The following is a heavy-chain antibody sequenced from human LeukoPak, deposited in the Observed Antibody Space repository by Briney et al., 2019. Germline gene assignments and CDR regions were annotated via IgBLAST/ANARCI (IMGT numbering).Heavy chain of an antibody. CDR2: ISAYNGNT. D-gene: IGHD3-22*01. CDR3: ARGSTMNAFDI. Sequence: ASVKVSCKASGYTFTSYGISWVRQAPGQGLEWMGWISAYNGNTNYAQKLQGRVTMTTDTSTSTVYMELSSLRSEDTAVYYCARGSTMNAFDIWGQGTLVTVSS. CDR1: GYTFTSYG. J-gene: IGHJ3*02. V-gene: IGHV1-18*01.